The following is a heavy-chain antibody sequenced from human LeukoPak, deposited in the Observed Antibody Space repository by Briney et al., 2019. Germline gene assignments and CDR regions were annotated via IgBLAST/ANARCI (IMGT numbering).Heavy chain of an antibody. J-gene: IGHJ1*01. V-gene: IGHV1-8*01. CDR3: ASGGDSSVFYFQH. D-gene: IGHD3-22*01. CDR1: GYTFTSYD. CDR2: MNPNSSNT. Sequence: ASVKVSCKASGYTFTSYDINWVRQATGQGLEWMGWMNPNSSNTGYAQKFQGRVTMTGNTSISTAYMELGRLRSEDTAVYYCASGGDSSVFYFQHWGQGTLVPVS.